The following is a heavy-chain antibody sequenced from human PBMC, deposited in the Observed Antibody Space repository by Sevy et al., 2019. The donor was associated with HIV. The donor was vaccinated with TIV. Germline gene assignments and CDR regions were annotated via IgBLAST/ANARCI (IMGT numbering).Heavy chain of an antibody. J-gene: IGHJ6*02. CDR1: GFTFDDYA. D-gene: IGHD5-18*01. CDR2: ISWNSGSI. Sequence: GGSLRLSCAASGFTFDDYAMHWVRQAPGKGLEWVSGISWNSGSIGYADSVKGRFTISRDNAKNSLYLQMNSLRAEDTALYYCAKDTATAPYYYYYGMDVWGQGTTVTVSS. V-gene: IGHV3-9*01. CDR3: AKDTATAPYYYYYGMDV.